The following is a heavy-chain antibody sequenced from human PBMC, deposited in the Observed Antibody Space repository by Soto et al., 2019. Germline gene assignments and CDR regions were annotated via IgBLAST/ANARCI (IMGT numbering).Heavy chain of an antibody. J-gene: IGHJ4*02. CDR2: ISAYNGNT. V-gene: IGHV1-18*04. CDR1: GYTFTSYG. D-gene: IGHD1-26*01. Sequence: GASVEVSCKXSGYTFTSYGISWVRQAPGQGLEWMGWISAYNGNTNYAQKLQGRVTMTTDTSTSTAYMELRSLRSEDTAVYYCAAAIVGAAASLDYWGQGTLVTVSS. CDR3: AAAIVGAAASLDY.